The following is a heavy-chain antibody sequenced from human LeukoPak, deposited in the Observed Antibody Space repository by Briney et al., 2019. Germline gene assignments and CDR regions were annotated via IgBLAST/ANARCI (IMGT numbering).Heavy chain of an antibody. D-gene: IGHD3-10*01. Sequence: PGGSLRLSYAASGFTFDDYAMHWVRQAPGKGLEWVALISWEGDTTYYADSVRGRFTISRDNSKNSLYLQMNSLRTEDTAFYYCTRDTDYGSATNYFDSWGQGTLVSVSS. J-gene: IGHJ4*02. CDR3: TRDTDYGSATNYFDS. V-gene: IGHV3-43*01. CDR1: GFTFDDYA. CDR2: ISWEGDTT.